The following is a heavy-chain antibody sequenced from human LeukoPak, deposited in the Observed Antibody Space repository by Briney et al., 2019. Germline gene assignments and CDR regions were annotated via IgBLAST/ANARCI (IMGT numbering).Heavy chain of an antibody. J-gene: IGHJ6*02. Sequence: GASVKVSCKASGYTFTRYDINWVRQATGQGLEWMGWMNPNSGNTGYAQKFQGRVTMTRNTSISTAYMELSSLRSEDTAVYYCARVESVAAAEETNYYYYGMDVWGQGTTVTVSS. CDR1: GYTFTRYD. CDR3: ARVESVAAAEETNYYYYGMDV. D-gene: IGHD6-13*01. V-gene: IGHV1-8*01. CDR2: MNPNSGNT.